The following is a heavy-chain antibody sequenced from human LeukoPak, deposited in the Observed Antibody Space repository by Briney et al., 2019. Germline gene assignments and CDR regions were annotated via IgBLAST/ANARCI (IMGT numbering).Heavy chain of an antibody. D-gene: IGHD3-22*01. CDR1: GGSFSGYY. J-gene: IGHJ4*02. V-gene: IGHV4-34*01. CDR3: ARSFSPYYYDSSGYYYGY. Sequence: SSETLSLTCAVYGGSFSGYYWSWIRQPPGKGLEWIGEINHSGSTNYNPSLKSRVTISVDTSKNQFSLKLSSVTAADTAVYYCARSFSPYYYDSSGYYYGYWGQGTLVTVSS. CDR2: INHSGST.